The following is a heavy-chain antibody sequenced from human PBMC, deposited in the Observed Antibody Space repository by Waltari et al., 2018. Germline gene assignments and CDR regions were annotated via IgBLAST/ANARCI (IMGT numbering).Heavy chain of an antibody. Sequence: QVQLVQSGAEVKKPGASVKVSCKASGYTFTGYYMHWVRQAPGQGLEWMGWINPNSGGTNYAQKFQGRVTMTRDTSISTAYMELSRLSSDDTAVYYCASRASMVTQMPYYYYGMDVWGQGTTVTVSS. D-gene: IGHD2-21*02. J-gene: IGHJ6*02. V-gene: IGHV1-2*02. CDR2: INPNSGGT. CDR1: GYTFTGYY. CDR3: ASRASMVTQMPYYYYGMDV.